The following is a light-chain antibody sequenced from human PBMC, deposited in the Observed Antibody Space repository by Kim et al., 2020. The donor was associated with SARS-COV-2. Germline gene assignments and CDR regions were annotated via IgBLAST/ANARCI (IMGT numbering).Light chain of an antibody. CDR3: QQYDGSPRYT. CDR1: HSVSSSY. CDR2: ASN. Sequence: SPGETPTLSGRASHSVSSSYLAWYQQKRGQAPRLLIYASNIRATGIPDRFRGSGSGTDFTLTISRLEPEDFAVYYCQQYDGSPRYTFGQGTKLEI. J-gene: IGKJ2*01. V-gene: IGKV3-20*01.